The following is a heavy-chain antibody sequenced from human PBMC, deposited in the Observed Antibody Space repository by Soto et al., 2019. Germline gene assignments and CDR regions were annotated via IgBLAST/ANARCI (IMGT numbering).Heavy chain of an antibody. J-gene: IGHJ6*03. D-gene: IGHD6-19*01. Sequence: GGSLRLSCAASGFTFSSYGMHWVRQAPGKGLEWVAVISYDGSNKYYADSVKGRFTISRDNSKNTLYLQMNSLRAEDTAVYYCAKEKAVAGTESYYYYMDVWGKGTTVTVSS. CDR3: AKEKAVAGTESYYYYMDV. CDR1: GFTFSSYG. CDR2: ISYDGSNK. V-gene: IGHV3-30*18.